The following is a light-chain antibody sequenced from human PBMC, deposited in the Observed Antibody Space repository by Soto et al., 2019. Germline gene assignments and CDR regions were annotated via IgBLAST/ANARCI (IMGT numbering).Light chain of an antibody. CDR2: GAS. CDR1: QTISSAF. Sequence: DIVLTQSPGTLSLSPGERATLSCRASQTISSAFLTWYQQKPGQAPRLLIFGASSRASGIPDRFRGSGSGTDFTLTIDRLEPEDFAVYYCQQYGSTPPWTFGQGTKVEIK. J-gene: IGKJ1*01. V-gene: IGKV3-20*01. CDR3: QQYGSTPPWT.